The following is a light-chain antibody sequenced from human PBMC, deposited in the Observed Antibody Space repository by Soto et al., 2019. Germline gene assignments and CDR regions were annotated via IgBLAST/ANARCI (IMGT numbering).Light chain of an antibody. CDR2: NVS. CDR3: MQGTHWPLT. J-gene: IGKJ2*01. V-gene: IGKV2-30*01. CDR1: QSLVYSDGNTY. Sequence: DVVMTQSPLSLPVTLGQPASISCRSSQSLVYSDGNTYLNWFQQRPGQSPRRLIYNVSNRDSGVPDRFSGRGSGTDFTLKISRVEAEDVGVYYCMQGTHWPLTFGQGTKLEIK.